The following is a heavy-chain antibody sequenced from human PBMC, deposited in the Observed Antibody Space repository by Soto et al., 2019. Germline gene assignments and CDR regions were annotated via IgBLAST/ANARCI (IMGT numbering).Heavy chain of an antibody. CDR1: GFTFSNYS. J-gene: IGHJ4*02. CDR2: VSATAGTT. CDR3: AKDRLAGGFDY. V-gene: IGHV3-23*01. D-gene: IGHD3-16*01. Sequence: GGSLRLSCAASGFTFSNYSMSWVRQAPGKGLEWVSLVSATAGTTYYTDSVKGRFTISRDNSRNTVYLQMNSLRADDTAVYYCAKDRLAGGFDYWGQGTRVTVSS.